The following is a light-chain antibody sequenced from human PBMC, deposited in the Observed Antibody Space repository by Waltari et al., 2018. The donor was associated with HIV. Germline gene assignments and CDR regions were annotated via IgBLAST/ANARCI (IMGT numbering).Light chain of an antibody. J-gene: IGLJ2*01. CDR1: SNNVGNQE. Sequence: QAVLTQPPSVSKGLRQTATLTCTANSNNVGNQEAAWLQQHQGHPPKLRSYSNNNRPYGISARFAASSSENTASLPITGLQADDEGDDYGDARESSRSVVVFGGGTKLTVL. CDR3: DARESSRSVVV. V-gene: IGLV10-54*01. CDR2: SNN.